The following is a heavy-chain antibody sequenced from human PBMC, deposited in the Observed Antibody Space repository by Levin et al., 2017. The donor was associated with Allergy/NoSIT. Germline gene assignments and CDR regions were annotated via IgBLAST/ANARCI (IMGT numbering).Heavy chain of an antibody. V-gene: IGHV1-69*04. Sequence: SVKVSCKASGGTFSSYAISWVRQAPGQGLEWMGRIIPILGIANYAQKFQGRVTITADKSTSTAYMELSSLRSEDTAVYYCARETNCSGGSCYGSWFDPWGQGTLVTVSS. D-gene: IGHD2-15*01. CDR2: IIPILGIA. CDR3: ARETNCSGGSCYGSWFDP. CDR1: GGTFSSYA. J-gene: IGHJ5*02.